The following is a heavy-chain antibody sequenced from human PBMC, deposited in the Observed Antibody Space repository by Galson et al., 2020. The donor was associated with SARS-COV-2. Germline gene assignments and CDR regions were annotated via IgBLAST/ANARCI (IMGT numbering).Heavy chain of an antibody. J-gene: IGHJ3*02. CDR3: AGRVAGAYSLHI. D-gene: IGHD1-26*01. CDR2: TYYRSHWST. V-gene: IGHV6-1*01. CDR1: GDRVSSNSAA. Sequence: SQTLSLTCAISGDRVSSNSAAWNWIRQSPSRGLEWLGRTYYRSHWSTDYAVSVKSRITINPDTSKNQFSLQLNSVTPEDTAMYYCAGRVAGAYSLHIWGQGTMVIVSS.